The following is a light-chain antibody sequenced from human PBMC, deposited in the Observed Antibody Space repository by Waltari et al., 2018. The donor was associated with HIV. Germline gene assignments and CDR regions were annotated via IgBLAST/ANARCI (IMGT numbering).Light chain of an antibody. J-gene: IGKJ4*01. V-gene: IGKV3-15*01. CDR3: QQYNKWPPVT. CDR2: GAS. CDR1: QSVRDN. Sequence: EIVMTQSPATLSVSPGERATLSCRASQSVRDNLAWYQQKPGQAPRLLIYGASTRAIGIPVRFIGSGSGTEFTLTISSLQSEDFAVYYCQQYNKWPPVTFGGGTKVEIK.